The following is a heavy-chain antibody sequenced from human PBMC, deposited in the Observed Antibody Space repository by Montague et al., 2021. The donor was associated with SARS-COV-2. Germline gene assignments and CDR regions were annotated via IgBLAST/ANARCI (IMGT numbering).Heavy chain of an antibody. V-gene: IGHV3-23*03. J-gene: IGHJ4*02. CDR3: AKSPWGGRSGWFDY. CDR2: IYSGGSST. D-gene: IGHD6-19*01. Sequence: SLRLSCAASGFTFSSYAMSWVRQAPGKGLEWVSVIYSGGSSTYYADSVKGRFTISRDNSRNTLYLQMNSLRAEDTAVYFCAKSPWGGRSGWFDYWGQGTLVTVSS. CDR1: GFTFSSYA.